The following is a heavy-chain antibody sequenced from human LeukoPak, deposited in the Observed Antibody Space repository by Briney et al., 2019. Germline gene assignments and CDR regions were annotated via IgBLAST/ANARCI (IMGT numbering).Heavy chain of an antibody. J-gene: IGHJ6*03. CDR3: ASSGITVTPSYFYCMDV. Sequence: GGSLRLSCAASGFTFSRYWMFWVRQAPGKGLVWVSRINSDGTTTNYADSVKGRFTISRDNAKNTLSLQLNCLRAEDTAVYYCASSGITVTPSYFYCMDVWGKGTTVTVSS. CDR2: INSDGTTT. CDR1: GFTFSRYW. V-gene: IGHV3-74*01. D-gene: IGHD4-17*01.